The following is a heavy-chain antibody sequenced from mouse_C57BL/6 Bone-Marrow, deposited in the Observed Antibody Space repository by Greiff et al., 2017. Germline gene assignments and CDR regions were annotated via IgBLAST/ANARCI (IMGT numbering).Heavy chain of an antibody. D-gene: IGHD2-2*01. J-gene: IGHJ3*01. V-gene: IGHV7-1*01. CDR2: SRNKANDYTT. Sequence: EVQLVESGGGLVQSGRSLRLSCATSGFTFSDFYMEWVRQAPGKGLEWIAASRNKANDYTTEYSASVKGRFIVSRDTSQSILYLQMNALRAEDTAIYYCARDADGYDGRAWFAYWGQGTLVTVSA. CDR1: GFTFSDFY. CDR3: ARDADGYDGRAWFAY.